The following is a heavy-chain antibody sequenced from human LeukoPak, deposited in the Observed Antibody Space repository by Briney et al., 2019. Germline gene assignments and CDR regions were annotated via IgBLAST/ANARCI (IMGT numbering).Heavy chain of an antibody. CDR3: ARPTYYYDSSGYLDAFGI. J-gene: IGHJ3*02. V-gene: IGHV5-51*01. CDR1: GYSFTSYW. CDR2: IYPGDSDT. D-gene: IGHD3-22*01. Sequence: GESLKISCKGSGYSFTSYWIGWVRQMPGKGLEWMGIIYPGDSDTRYSPSFQGQVTISADKSISTAYLQWSSLKASDTAMYYCARPTYYYDSSGYLDAFGIWGQGTMVTVSS.